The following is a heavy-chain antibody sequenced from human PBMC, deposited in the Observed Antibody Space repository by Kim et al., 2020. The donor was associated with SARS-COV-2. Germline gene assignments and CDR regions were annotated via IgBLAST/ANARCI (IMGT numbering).Heavy chain of an antibody. D-gene: IGHD3-22*01. CDR1: GFTFGDYA. V-gene: IGHV3-49*04. J-gene: IGHJ4*01. Sequence: GGSLRLSCTASGFTFGDYAMNWVRQAPGKGLEWVGVIRNEAYDRTTEYAASVRVRFTISRDESKSIAYLQMNSLKTEDAAVYDCTPQRYVTMITADYCG. CDR3: TPQRYVTMITADY. CDR2: IRNEAYDRTT.